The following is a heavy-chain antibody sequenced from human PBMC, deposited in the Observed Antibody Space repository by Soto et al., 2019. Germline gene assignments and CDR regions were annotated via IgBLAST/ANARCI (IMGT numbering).Heavy chain of an antibody. Sequence: SEALFVTRTVSGCFISSGSYYWFCIRHPPGKGLEWIGSIYYSGSTYYNPSLKSRVTISVDTSKNQSSLKLSSVTAADTAVYYCASIPGAYYDSSGYVVYWGQGTLVTVS. CDR3: ASIPGAYYDSSGYVVY. D-gene: IGHD3-22*01. CDR1: GCFISSGSYY. CDR2: IYYSGST. V-gene: IGHV4-39*01. J-gene: IGHJ4*02.